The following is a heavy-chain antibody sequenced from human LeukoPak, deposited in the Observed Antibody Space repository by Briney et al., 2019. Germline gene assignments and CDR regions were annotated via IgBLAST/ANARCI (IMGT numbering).Heavy chain of an antibody. CDR1: GFTFSSYS. CDR3: ARDARYDSSGYYYALDY. Sequence: GGSLRLSCAASGFTFSSYSMNWVRQAPGKGLEWVSSISSSSSYIYYADSVKGRFTISRDNAKNSLYLQMNSLRAEDTAVYYCARDARYDSSGYYYALDYWGQGTLVTVSS. CDR2: ISSSSSYI. D-gene: IGHD3-22*01. V-gene: IGHV3-21*01. J-gene: IGHJ4*02.